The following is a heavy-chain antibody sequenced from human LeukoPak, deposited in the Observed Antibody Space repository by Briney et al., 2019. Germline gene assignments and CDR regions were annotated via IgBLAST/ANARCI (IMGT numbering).Heavy chain of an antibody. CDR1: GFTFSSYW. CDR3: TTELDVRPNHY. CDR2: IKRKSDGGTT. D-gene: IGHD1-14*01. J-gene: IGHJ4*02. V-gene: IGHV3-15*01. Sequence: GGSLRLSCAASGFTFSSYWMSWVRQAPGKGLEWVGRIKRKSDGGTTDYAAPVKGRFTISRDDSKNTLYWQMNSLKSEDTAVYYCTTELDVRPNHYWGQGTLVTVSS.